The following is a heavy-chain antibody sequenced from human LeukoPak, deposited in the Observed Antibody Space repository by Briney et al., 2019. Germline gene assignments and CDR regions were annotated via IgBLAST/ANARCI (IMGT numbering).Heavy chain of an antibody. Sequence: ASVKVSCKASGYTFTNYYMHWVRQAPGQGLEWMGIINPSGGSTSYAQKFQGRVTMTRDMSTSTVYMELSSLRSEDTAVYYCARDRGSGSYITHLDYYYYMDVWGKGTTVTVSS. J-gene: IGHJ6*03. CDR1: GYTFTNYY. CDR3: ARDRGSGSYITHLDYYYYMDV. CDR2: INPSGGST. V-gene: IGHV1-46*01. D-gene: IGHD3-10*01.